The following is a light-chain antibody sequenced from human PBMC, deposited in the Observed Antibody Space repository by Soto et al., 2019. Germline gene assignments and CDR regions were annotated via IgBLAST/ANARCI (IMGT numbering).Light chain of an antibody. CDR1: QSVGRN. Sequence: EIVMTQSPATLSVSPGERATLSCRASQSVGRNLAWYQQNPGQAPRLLIYDASARATGIPARFSGSGSGTEFTLTISSLQSEDFAVYYCQQYNQWPPLTFGGGTKVEIK. CDR2: DAS. J-gene: IGKJ4*01. V-gene: IGKV3-15*01. CDR3: QQYNQWPPLT.